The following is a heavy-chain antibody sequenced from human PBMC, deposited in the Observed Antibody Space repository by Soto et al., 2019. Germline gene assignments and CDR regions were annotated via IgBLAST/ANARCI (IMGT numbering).Heavy chain of an antibody. CDR1: GGTFSSYA. Sequence: GASVKVSCKASGGTFSSYAISWVRQAPGQGLEWMGGIIPIFGTANYAQKFQGRVTIAADESTSTAYMELSSLRSEDTAVYYCARVLGTGGYFDYWGQGTLVTVSS. J-gene: IGHJ4*02. V-gene: IGHV1-69*13. D-gene: IGHD3-10*01. CDR3: ARVLGTGGYFDY. CDR2: IIPIFGTA.